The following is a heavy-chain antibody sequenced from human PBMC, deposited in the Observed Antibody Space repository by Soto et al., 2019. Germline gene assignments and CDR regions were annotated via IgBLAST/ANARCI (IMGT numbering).Heavy chain of an antibody. Sequence: SETLSLTCTVSGGSVSSGSYYWSWIRQPPGKGLEWIGYIYYSGSTNYNPSLKSRVTISVDTSKNQFSLKLSSVTAADTAVYYCARSGERGAGYWGQGTLVTVSS. CDR1: GGSVSSGSYY. CDR3: ARSGERGAGY. D-gene: IGHD3-10*01. CDR2: IYYSGST. J-gene: IGHJ4*02. V-gene: IGHV4-61*01.